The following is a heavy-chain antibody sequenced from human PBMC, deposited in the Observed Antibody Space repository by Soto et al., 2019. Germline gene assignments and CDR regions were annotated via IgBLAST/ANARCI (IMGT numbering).Heavy chain of an antibody. Sequence: DVQLVESGGGLVQPGRSLRLSCTASGFTFDDYAMHWVRQAPGKGLEWVSGISWNSSSIGYADSVKGRFTLSRDNAKNSLYLQMNSLRAEDTALYYCAKYRGQLLFFDYWGQGTLVTVSS. CDR3: AKYRGQLLFFDY. CDR1: GFTFDDYA. D-gene: IGHD2-2*01. CDR2: ISWNSSSI. V-gene: IGHV3-9*01. J-gene: IGHJ4*02.